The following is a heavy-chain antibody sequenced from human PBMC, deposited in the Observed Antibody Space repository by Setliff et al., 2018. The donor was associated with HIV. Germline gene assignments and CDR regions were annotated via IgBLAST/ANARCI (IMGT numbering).Heavy chain of an antibody. D-gene: IGHD2-15*01. CDR2: IYYSGST. Sequence: TLSLTCTVSGGSISSSSYYWGWIRQPPGKGLEWIGSIYYSGSTYYNPSLKSRVTISVDTSKNQFSLKLSSVTAADTAVYYCARLSDCSGGSCYFDYWGQGTLVTVSS. CDR1: GGSISSSSYY. J-gene: IGHJ4*02. CDR3: ARLSDCSGGSCYFDY. V-gene: IGHV4-39*01.